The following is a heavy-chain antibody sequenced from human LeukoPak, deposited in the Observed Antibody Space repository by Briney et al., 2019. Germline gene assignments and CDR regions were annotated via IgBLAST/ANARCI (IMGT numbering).Heavy chain of an antibody. Sequence: PGGSLRLSCAASGFTVSSNYMSWVRQAPGKGLEWVSVIYSGGSTYYADSVKGRFTISRDNSKNTLYLQMNSLRAEDTAVYYCARHDFASPFDYWGQGILVTVSS. CDR3: ARHDFASPFDY. CDR2: IYSGGST. J-gene: IGHJ4*02. D-gene: IGHD2-21*02. V-gene: IGHV3-66*04. CDR1: GFTVSSNY.